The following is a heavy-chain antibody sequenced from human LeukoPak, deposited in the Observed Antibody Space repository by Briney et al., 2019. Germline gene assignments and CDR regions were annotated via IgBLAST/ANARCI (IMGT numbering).Heavy chain of an antibody. D-gene: IGHD3-9*01. CDR1: GGTFSSYA. V-gene: IGHV1-69*04. CDR3: ARGQSRYFDWYLGFFDY. J-gene: IGHJ4*02. CDR2: IIPILVIP. Sequence: SVKVSCKASGGTFSSYAISWVRQAPGQGLEWMGTIIPILVIPNYAQKFQGRVTITADKSTSTVYMELSSLRSEDTAVYYCARGQSRYFDWYLGFFDYWGQGTLVTVSS.